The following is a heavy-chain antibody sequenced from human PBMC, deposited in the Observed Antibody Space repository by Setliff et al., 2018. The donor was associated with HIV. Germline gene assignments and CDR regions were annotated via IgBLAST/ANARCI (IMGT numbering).Heavy chain of an antibody. D-gene: IGHD2-15*01. CDR2: INTSGRT. CDR3: ARDPNTGWYYLDF. J-gene: IGHJ4*02. CDR1: VGSVSNYY. Sequence: PAGTRTLTGTVSVGSVSNYYWPWIRQSAGKALDRIGHINTSGRTKYNPCLKSGRTISVDSSGNQFSLTLTSVTAAATAVYCCARDPNTGWYYLDFWGPGALVTVSS. V-gene: IGHV4-4*07.